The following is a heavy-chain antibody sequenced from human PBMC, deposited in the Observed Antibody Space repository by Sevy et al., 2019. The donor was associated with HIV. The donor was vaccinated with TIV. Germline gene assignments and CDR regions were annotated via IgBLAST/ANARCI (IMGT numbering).Heavy chain of an antibody. V-gene: IGHV4-59*11. Sequence: SETLSLTCTVSGGSISSHYWSWIRQPPGKGLEWIGYIYYSGSTNYNPSLKSRVTISVDTSKNQFSLKLSSVTAADTAVYYCARVEGGSLNFDYWGQGTLVTVSS. D-gene: IGHD3-16*01. J-gene: IGHJ4*02. CDR3: ARVEGGSLNFDY. CDR1: GGSISSHY. CDR2: IYYSGST.